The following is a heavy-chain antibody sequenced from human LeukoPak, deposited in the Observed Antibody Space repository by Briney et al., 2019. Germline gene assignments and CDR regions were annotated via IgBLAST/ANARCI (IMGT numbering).Heavy chain of an antibody. CDR1: GFTFSSYG. V-gene: IGHV3-30*18. CDR2: ISSDGSNK. D-gene: IGHD3-22*01. CDR3: AKPYSSDSGAYHYGGEYFDY. J-gene: IGHJ4*02. Sequence: AGSLRLSCEASGFTFSSYGMHWVRQAPGKGLEWVAVISSDGSNKNYVDSVRGRFTISRDNYKNTLFLQMNSLRAEETAVYYCAKPYSSDSGAYHYGGEYFDYWGQGTLVTVSS.